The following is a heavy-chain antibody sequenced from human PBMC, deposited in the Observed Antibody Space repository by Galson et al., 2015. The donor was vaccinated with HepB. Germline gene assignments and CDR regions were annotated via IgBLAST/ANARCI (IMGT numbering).Heavy chain of an antibody. CDR2: INPSGGST. J-gene: IGHJ6*02. CDR3: ARDLSDYYDSNDYGMDV. D-gene: IGHD3-22*01. V-gene: IGHV1-46*03. Sequence: SCAASGFTFSSYAMSWVRQAPGQGLEWMGIINPSGGSTSYAQKFQGRVTMTRDTSTSTVYMELSSLRSEDTAVYYCARDLSDYYDSNDYGMDVWGQGTTVTVSS. CDR1: GFTFSSYA.